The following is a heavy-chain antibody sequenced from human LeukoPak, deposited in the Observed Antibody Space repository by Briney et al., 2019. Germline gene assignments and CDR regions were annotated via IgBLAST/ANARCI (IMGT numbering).Heavy chain of an antibody. CDR2: ISYDGSNK. CDR3: AVPPSSGSDY. D-gene: IGHD1-26*01. J-gene: IGHJ4*02. V-gene: IGHV3-30-3*01. CDR1: GFTFSSYA. Sequence: GGSLRLSCAASGFTFSSYAMHWVRQAPGKGLEWVAVISYDGSNKYYADSVKGRFTISRDNSKNTLYLQMNSLRAEDTAVYFCAVPPSSGSDYWGQGTLVTVSS.